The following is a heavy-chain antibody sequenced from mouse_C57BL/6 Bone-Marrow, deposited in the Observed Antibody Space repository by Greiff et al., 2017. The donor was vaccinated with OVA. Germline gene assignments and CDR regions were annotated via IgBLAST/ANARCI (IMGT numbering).Heavy chain of an antibody. V-gene: IGHV1-80*01. D-gene: IGHD1-1*01. CDR3: AGGGNYCGSSHWYFDV. CDR2: IYPGDGDT. J-gene: IGHJ1*03. Sequence: VQPQQSGAEPVKPGASVKIFCKASGYAFSSYWMNWVKQRPGKGLEWIGQIYPGDGDTNYNGKFKGKATLTADKTPSTAHMQLRSLNSENSAVYFCAGGGNYCGSSHWYFDVWGTGTTVTVSS. CDR1: GYAFSSYW.